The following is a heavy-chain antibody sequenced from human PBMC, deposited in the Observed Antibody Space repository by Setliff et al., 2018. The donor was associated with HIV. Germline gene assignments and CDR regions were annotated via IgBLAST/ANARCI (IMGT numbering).Heavy chain of an antibody. Sequence: SVKVSCKASGGTFSAYAVNWARQAPGQGLEWMGRIISILGTPNYSHKFQGRVTITADKSTSTTYMELSSLRSDDTAIYYCARDFHVLGYCSADSCPYDASDVWGQGTMVTVSS. CDR3: ARDFHVLGYCSADSCPYDASDV. J-gene: IGHJ3*01. V-gene: IGHV1-69*04. D-gene: IGHD2-15*01. CDR1: GGTFSAYA. CDR2: IISILGTP.